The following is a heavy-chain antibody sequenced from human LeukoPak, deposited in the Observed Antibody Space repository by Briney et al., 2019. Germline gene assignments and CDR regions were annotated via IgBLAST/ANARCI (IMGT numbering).Heavy chain of an antibody. CDR2: IYPGDSDP. Sequence: GESLKISCKGSGYTFTTYWIGWVRQMPGKGLEWVGIIYPGDSDPRYSPSFQGQVTISADTSISTAYLQWRSLKASDSAMYYCVRHGLGSSWFGFDYWGQGTLVTVSS. CDR1: GYTFTTYW. V-gene: IGHV5-51*01. J-gene: IGHJ4*02. CDR3: VRHGLGSSWFGFDY. D-gene: IGHD6-13*01.